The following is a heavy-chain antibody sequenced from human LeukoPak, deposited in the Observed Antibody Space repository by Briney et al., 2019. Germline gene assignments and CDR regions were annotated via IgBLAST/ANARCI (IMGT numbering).Heavy chain of an antibody. V-gene: IGHV3-23*01. CDR3: ARDFRDIVATIRYYGMDV. CDR1: GFTFSSYA. CDR2: ISGSGGST. D-gene: IGHD5-12*01. J-gene: IGHJ6*02. Sequence: GGSLRLSCAASGFTFSSYAMSWVRQAPGKGLEWVSAISGSGGSTYYADSVKGRFTISRDNSKNTLYLQMNSLRAEDTAVYYCARDFRDIVATIRYYGMDVWGQGTTVTVSS.